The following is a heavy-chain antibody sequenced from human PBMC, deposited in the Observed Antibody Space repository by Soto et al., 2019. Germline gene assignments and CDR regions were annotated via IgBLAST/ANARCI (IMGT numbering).Heavy chain of an antibody. D-gene: IGHD6-6*01. V-gene: IGHV3-33*01. CDR2: IWYDGSNK. CDR1: GFTFSSYG. Sequence: QVQLVESGGGVVQPGRSLRLSCAASGFTFSSYGMHWVRQAPGKGLEWVAVIWYDGSNKYYADSVKGRFTISRDNSKNTLYLQMNSLRAEVTALYYCAREGSGAARCYYFDYWGQGTLVTVSS. CDR3: AREGSGAARCYYFDY. J-gene: IGHJ4*02.